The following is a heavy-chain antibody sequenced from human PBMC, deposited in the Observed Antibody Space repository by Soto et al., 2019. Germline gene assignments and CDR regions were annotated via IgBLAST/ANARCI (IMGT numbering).Heavy chain of an antibody. CDR2: INHSGST. V-gene: IGHV4-34*01. Sequence: KPSETLSLTCAVYGGSFSGYYWSWIRQPPGKGLEWIGEINHSGSTNYNPSLKSRVTISVDTSKNQFSLKLSSVTAADTAVYYCARDRIQLWSYFDYWGQGTLVTVSS. J-gene: IGHJ4*02. CDR3: ARDRIQLWSYFDY. CDR1: GGSFSGYY. D-gene: IGHD5-18*01.